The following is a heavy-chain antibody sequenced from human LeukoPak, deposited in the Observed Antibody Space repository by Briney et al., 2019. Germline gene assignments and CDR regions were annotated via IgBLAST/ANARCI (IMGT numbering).Heavy chain of an antibody. J-gene: IGHJ2*01. CDR1: GGSFSGYY. D-gene: IGHD2-2*01. V-gene: IGHV4-34*01. CDR2: INHSGST. CDR3: ASYAKGIVVLPAASIYWYFDL. Sequence: SETPSLTCAVYGGSFSGYYWSWIRQPPGKGLEWIGEINHSGSTNYNPSLKSRVTISVDTSKNQFSLKLSSVTAADTAVYYCASYAKGIVVLPAASIYWYFDLWGRGTLVTVSS.